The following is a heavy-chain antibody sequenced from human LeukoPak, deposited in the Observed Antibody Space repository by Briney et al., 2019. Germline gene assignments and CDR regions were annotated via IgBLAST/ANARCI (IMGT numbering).Heavy chain of an antibody. D-gene: IGHD3-3*01. Sequence: ASVKVSCKASGYTFTSYYMHWVRQAPGQGLEWMGIINPSGGSTSYAQKFQGRVTMTRDMSTSTVYMELSSLRSEDTAVYYCARERGYYDFWSGYYHEFDYWGQGTLVTVSS. CDR3: ARERGYYDFWSGYYHEFDY. J-gene: IGHJ4*02. CDR1: GYTFTSYY. V-gene: IGHV1-46*01. CDR2: INPSGGST.